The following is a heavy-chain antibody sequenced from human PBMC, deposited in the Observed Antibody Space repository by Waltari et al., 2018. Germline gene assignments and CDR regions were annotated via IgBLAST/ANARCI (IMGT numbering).Heavy chain of an antibody. D-gene: IGHD2-2*01. V-gene: IGHV1-18*01. J-gene: IGHJ6*02. Sequence: QVQLVQSGGEVKKPGASVKVSCKASGYTFINFGINWVRQAPGQGLEWMGWTSPQHGNTHYAQKVRGRLTMTTDTSTSTAYMELRSLRSDDTAVYYCARGGDSYCSIANCFFYYGLNLWGQGTTVTVSS. CDR2: TSPQHGNT. CDR1: GYTFINFG. CDR3: ARGGDSYCSIANCFFYYGLNL.